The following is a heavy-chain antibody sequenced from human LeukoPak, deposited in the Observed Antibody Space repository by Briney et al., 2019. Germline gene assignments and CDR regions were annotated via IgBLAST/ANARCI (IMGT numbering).Heavy chain of an antibody. Sequence: GGSLRLSCAASGFTFDDYAMHWVRQAPGKGLEWVSGISWNSGSIGYADSVKGRFTISRDNAKNPLYLQMNSLRAEDTALYYCAKGTYSSASYDAFDIWGQGTMVTVSS. CDR1: GFTFDDYA. CDR3: AKGTYSSASYDAFDI. V-gene: IGHV3-9*01. CDR2: ISWNSGSI. J-gene: IGHJ3*02. D-gene: IGHD6-19*01.